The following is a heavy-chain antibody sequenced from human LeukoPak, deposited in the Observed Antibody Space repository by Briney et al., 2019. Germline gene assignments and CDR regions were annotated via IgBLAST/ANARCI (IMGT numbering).Heavy chain of an antibody. Sequence: ASVKVSCKASGYTFTSYDINWVRQATGQGLEWMGWISAYNGNTNYAQKLQGRVTMTTDTSTSTAYMELRSLRSDDTAVYYCARDSYLNWFDPWGQGTLVTVSS. CDR1: GYTFTSYD. J-gene: IGHJ5*02. V-gene: IGHV1-18*01. CDR2: ISAYNGNT. CDR3: ARDSYLNWFDP. D-gene: IGHD3-16*01.